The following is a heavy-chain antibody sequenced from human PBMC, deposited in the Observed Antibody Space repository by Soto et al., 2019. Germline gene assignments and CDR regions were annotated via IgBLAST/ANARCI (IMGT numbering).Heavy chain of an antibody. CDR2: IYYSGST. CDR3: AREKGYISGPKNFDY. Sequence: SETLSLTCTVSGGSISSGDYYWSWIRQPPGKGLEWIGYIYYSGSTYYNPSLKSRVTISVDTSKNQFSLKLSSVTAADTAVYYCAREKGYISGPKNFDYWGQGTLVTVSS. D-gene: IGHD5-12*01. CDR1: GGSISSGDYY. J-gene: IGHJ4*02. V-gene: IGHV4-30-4*01.